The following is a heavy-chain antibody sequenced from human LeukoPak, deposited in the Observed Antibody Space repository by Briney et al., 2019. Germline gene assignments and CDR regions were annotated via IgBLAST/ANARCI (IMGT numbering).Heavy chain of an antibody. Sequence: SETLSLTCTVSGGSISSDYWSWIRQPAGKGLEWIGRIYISGSTNYNSSLKSRVTMSVDTSKNQFSLKLSSVTAADTAVYYCGRGPHYQDSSGPLDSWGQGTLVTVSS. CDR3: GRGPHYQDSSGPLDS. J-gene: IGHJ4*02. CDR1: GGSISSDY. CDR2: IYISGST. V-gene: IGHV4-4*07. D-gene: IGHD3-22*01.